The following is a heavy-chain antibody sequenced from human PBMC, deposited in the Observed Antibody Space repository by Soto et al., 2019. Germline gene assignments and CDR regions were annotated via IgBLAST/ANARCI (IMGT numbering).Heavy chain of an antibody. CDR1: GFTFSSYA. Sequence: GGSLRLSCSASGFTFSSYAMHWVRQAPGKGLEYVSAISSNGGSTYYADSVKGRFTISRDNSKNTLYLQMSSLRAEDTAVYYCVKFPGKICGYCLDYWGQGTLVTVSS. CDR3: VKFPGKICGYCLDY. D-gene: IGHD3-22*01. CDR2: ISSNGGST. J-gene: IGHJ4*02. V-gene: IGHV3-64D*08.